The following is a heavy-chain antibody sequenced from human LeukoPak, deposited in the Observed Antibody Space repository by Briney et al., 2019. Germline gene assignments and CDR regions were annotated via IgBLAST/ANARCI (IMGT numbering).Heavy chain of an antibody. CDR1: GGSISSYY. Sequence: PSETLSLTCTVSGGSISSYYWSWIRQPAGKGLEWIGRIYTSGSTNYNPSLKSRVTMSVDTSKNQFSLKLSSVTAADTAVYYCARGEMAYYNWNYVTPSGFDPRGQGTLVTVSS. CDR2: IYTSGST. D-gene: IGHD1-7*01. V-gene: IGHV4-4*07. CDR3: ARGEMAYYNWNYVTPSGFDP. J-gene: IGHJ5*02.